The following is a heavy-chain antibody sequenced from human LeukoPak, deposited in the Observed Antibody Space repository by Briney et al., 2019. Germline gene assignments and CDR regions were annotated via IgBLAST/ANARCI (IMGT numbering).Heavy chain of an antibody. CDR1: GGSISSGGSR. V-gene: IGHV4-31*03. CDR3: ARDWGAYFDY. CDR2: IYYSGST. D-gene: IGHD7-27*01. J-gene: IGHJ4*02. Sequence: SQTLSLTCNVSGGSISSGGSRWSWIRQHPGKGLEWIGYIYYSGSTYYNPSLESRLTMSVDTSKNQFSLHLTSVTAADTAVYYCARDWGAYFDYWGQGTLVTVSS.